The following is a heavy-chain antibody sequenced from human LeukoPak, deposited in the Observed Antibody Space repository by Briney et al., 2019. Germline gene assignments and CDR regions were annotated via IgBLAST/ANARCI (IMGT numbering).Heavy chain of an antibody. CDR2: INHSGST. Sequence: SETLSLTCAVYGGSFSGYYWSWIRQPPGKGLEWIGEINHSGSTNYNPSLKSRVTISVDTSKNQFSLKLSSVTAADTAVYYCARGRLKSITGTLPRFDPWGQGTLVTVSS. V-gene: IGHV4-34*01. J-gene: IGHJ5*02. CDR1: GGSFSGYY. CDR3: ARGRLKSITGTLPRFDP. D-gene: IGHD1-20*01.